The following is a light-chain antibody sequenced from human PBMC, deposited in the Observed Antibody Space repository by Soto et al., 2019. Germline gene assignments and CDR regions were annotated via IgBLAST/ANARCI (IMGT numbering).Light chain of an antibody. CDR1: SSDVGGYNY. J-gene: IGLJ1*01. CDR2: AVT. Sequence: QSVLTQPASVSGSPGQSITISCTGTSSDVGGYNYVSWYQQHPGKAPKLMIYAVTNRPSGVSNRFSGSKSGNTASLTISGLQAEDEADYYCSSYTSSSTLVFGTGTKAPS. CDR3: SSYTSSSTLV. V-gene: IGLV2-14*01.